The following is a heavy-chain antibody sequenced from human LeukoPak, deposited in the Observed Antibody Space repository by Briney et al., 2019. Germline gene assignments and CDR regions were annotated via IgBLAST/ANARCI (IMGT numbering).Heavy chain of an antibody. CDR1: GFTFDDYA. Sequence: GGSLRLSCAASGFTFDDYAMHWVRQAPGKGLEWVSGISWNSGSIGYADSVKGRFTISRDNAKNSLYPQMNSLRAEDTALYYCARLDYGNWYFDLWGRGTLVTVSS. J-gene: IGHJ2*01. D-gene: IGHD4-17*01. V-gene: IGHV3-9*01. CDR2: ISWNSGSI. CDR3: ARLDYGNWYFDL.